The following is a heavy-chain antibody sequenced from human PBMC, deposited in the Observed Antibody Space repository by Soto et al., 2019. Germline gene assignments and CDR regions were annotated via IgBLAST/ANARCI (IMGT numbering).Heavy chain of an antibody. CDR1: GGSFSGYY. D-gene: IGHD6-19*01. CDR2: INHSGST. CDR3: ASIRGWYLDY. Sequence: SETLSLTCAVYGGSFSGYYWSWIRQPPGKGLEWIGEINHSGSTNYNPSLKSRVTISVDTSKNQFSLKLSSVTAADTAVYYCASIRGWYLDYWGQGTLVTVSS. J-gene: IGHJ4*02. V-gene: IGHV4-34*01.